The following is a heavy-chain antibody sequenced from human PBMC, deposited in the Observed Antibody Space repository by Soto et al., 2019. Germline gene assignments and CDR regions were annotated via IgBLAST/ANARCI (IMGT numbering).Heavy chain of an antibody. CDR1: GFTFSSYA. CDR2: ISSSSSTI. D-gene: IGHD2-15*01. CDR3: ARDLVVVVAAI. Sequence: GGSLRLSCAASGFTFSSYAMHWVRQAPGKGLEWVSYISSSSSTIYYADSVKGRFTISRDNAKNSLYLQMNSLRAEDTAVYYCARDLVVVVAAIWGQGTMVTVSS. V-gene: IGHV3-48*01. J-gene: IGHJ3*02.